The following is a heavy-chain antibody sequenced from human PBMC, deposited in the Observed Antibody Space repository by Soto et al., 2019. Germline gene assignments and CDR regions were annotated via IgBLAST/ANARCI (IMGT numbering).Heavy chain of an antibody. CDR3: ARARSGYNIDALDI. Sequence: SESLSLTCTVSVDSVRTYFWSWIRQPPGKGLEWIGYVFNSGSTNSNPSLTSRVTILLDTSRNQISLRLSSVTAADTAVYYCARARSGYNIDALDIWGQGTMVTVSS. J-gene: IGHJ3*02. CDR1: VDSVRTYF. V-gene: IGHV4-59*02. D-gene: IGHD5-12*01. CDR2: VFNSGST.